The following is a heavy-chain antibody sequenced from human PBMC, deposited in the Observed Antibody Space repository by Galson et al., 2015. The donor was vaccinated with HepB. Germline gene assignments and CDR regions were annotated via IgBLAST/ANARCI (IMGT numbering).Heavy chain of an antibody. J-gene: IGHJ6*02. Sequence: SLRLSCAASGFTFSSYWMSWVRQAPGKGLEWVANIKQDGSEKYYVDSVKGPFTISRDNAKNSLYLQMNSLRAEDTAVYYCAREVMITFGGVTSHYYGMDVRGQGTTVTVSS. D-gene: IGHD3-16*01. CDR1: GFTFSSYW. CDR2: IKQDGSEK. CDR3: AREVMITFGGVTSHYYGMDV. V-gene: IGHV3-7*03.